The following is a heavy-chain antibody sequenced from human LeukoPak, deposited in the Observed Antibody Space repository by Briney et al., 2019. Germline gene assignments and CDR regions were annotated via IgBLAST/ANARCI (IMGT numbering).Heavy chain of an antibody. CDR3: AREGLRHCSGGSCYSGWFDP. CDR2: INPNSGGT. V-gene: IGHV1-2*02. J-gene: IGHJ5*02. D-gene: IGHD2-15*01. CDR1: GYTFTGYY. Sequence: ASVKVSCKASGYTFTGYYMHWVRQAPGQGLEWMGWINPNSGGTNYAQKFQGRVTMTRDTSISTAYMELSRLRSDDTAVYYCAREGLRHCSGGSCYSGWFDPWGQGTLVTVSS.